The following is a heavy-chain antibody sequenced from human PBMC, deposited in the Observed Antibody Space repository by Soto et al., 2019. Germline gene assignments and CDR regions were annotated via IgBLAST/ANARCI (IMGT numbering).Heavy chain of an antibody. J-gene: IGHJ4*02. Sequence: SETLSLTCTVSGGSISSYYWSWIRQPPGKGLEWIGYIYYSGSTNYNPSLKSRVTISVDTSKNQFSLKLTSVTAADTAVYYCAARRGYKLAYSGQRTHVTGSS. CDR1: GGSISSYY. D-gene: IGHD5-12*01. CDR2: IYYSGST. CDR3: AARRGYKLAY. V-gene: IGHV4-59*01.